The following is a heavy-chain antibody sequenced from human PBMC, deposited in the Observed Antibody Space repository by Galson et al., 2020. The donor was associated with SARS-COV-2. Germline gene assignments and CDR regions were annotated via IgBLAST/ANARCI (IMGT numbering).Heavy chain of an antibody. CDR2: ISSSSSYI. CDR1: GFTFSSYS. CDR3: ARDRRYCSGGSCYNWFDP. Sequence: GGSLRLSCAASGFTFSSYSMNWVRQAPGKGLEWVSSISSSSSYIYYAYSVKGRFTISRDNAKNSLYLQMNSLRAEDTAVYYCARDRRYCSGGSCYNWFDPWGQGTLVTVSS. D-gene: IGHD2-15*01. V-gene: IGHV3-21*01. J-gene: IGHJ5*02.